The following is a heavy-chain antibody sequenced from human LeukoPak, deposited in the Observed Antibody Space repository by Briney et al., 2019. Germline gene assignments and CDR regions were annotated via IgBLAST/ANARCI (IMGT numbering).Heavy chain of an antibody. CDR1: GYTFTGYY. V-gene: IGHV1-2*02. CDR3: ARGLSHIRTVTAGNTDPFGI. D-gene: IGHD4-17*01. CDR2: INPNSGGT. J-gene: IGHJ3*02. Sequence: ASVKVSCKASGYTFTGYYMHWVRQAPGQGLEWMGWINPNSGGTNYAQKFQGRVTMTRDMSTSTVYMELSSLRSEETAVCFCARGLSHIRTVTAGNTDPFGIWGQGTMVTVSS.